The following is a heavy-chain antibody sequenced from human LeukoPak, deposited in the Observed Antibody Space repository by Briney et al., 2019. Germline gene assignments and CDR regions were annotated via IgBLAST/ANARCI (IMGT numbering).Heavy chain of an antibody. Sequence: ASVKVSCKASGYTFTGYYMHWVRQAPGQGLEWMGWINPNSGGTNYAQKFQGRVTMTRDTSISTAYMELSRLRSDDTAVYYCARDREYYDSSGLFDYWGQGTLVTVS. D-gene: IGHD3-22*01. V-gene: IGHV1-2*02. CDR1: GYTFTGYY. J-gene: IGHJ4*02. CDR2: INPNSGGT. CDR3: ARDREYYDSSGLFDY.